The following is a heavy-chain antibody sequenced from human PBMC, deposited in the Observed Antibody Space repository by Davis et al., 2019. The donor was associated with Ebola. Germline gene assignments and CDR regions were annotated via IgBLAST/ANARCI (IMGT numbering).Heavy chain of an antibody. V-gene: IGHV4-34*01. Sequence: SETLSLTCAVYSGSFSGYYWSWIRQSPGKGLEWIGEICHTGDTNYNPSLKSRVIISVDTSKNQFSLKLNSVNAADTAMYYCARGQHDLLTGARYAMDGWGRGTTVIVSS. J-gene: IGHJ6*02. CDR2: ICHTGDT. D-gene: IGHD3-9*01. CDR1: SGSFSGYY. CDR3: ARGQHDLLTGARYAMDG.